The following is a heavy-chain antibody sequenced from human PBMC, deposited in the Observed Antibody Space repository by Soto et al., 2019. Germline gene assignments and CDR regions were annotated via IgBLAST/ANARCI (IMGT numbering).Heavy chain of an antibody. J-gene: IGHJ4*02. CDR1: GFTFSNAW. CDR3: TTDGVVGRPYYYDSSGYLLGY. V-gene: IGHV3-15*07. Sequence: EVQLVESGGGLVKPGGSLRLSCAASGFTFSNAWMNWVRQAPGKGLEWVGRIKSKTDGGTTDYAAPVKGRFTISRDDSKNTLYLQMNSLKTEDTAVYYCTTDGVVGRPYYYDSSGYLLGYWGQGTLVTVAS. CDR2: IKSKTDGGTT. D-gene: IGHD3-22*01.